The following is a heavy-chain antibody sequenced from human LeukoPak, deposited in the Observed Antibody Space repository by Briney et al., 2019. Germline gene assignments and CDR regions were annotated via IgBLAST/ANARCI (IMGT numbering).Heavy chain of an antibody. CDR2: ISGSGGST. J-gene: IGHJ4*02. CDR1: GFTFSSYA. CDR3: AKDGGGSYSYFDY. Sequence: GGSLRLSCAVSGFTFSSYAMSWVRQAPGKGLEWVSAISGSGGSTYYADSVKGRFTISRDNSKNTLYLQMNSLRAEDTAVYYCAKDGGGSYSYFDYWGQGTLVTVSS. V-gene: IGHV3-23*01. D-gene: IGHD1-26*01.